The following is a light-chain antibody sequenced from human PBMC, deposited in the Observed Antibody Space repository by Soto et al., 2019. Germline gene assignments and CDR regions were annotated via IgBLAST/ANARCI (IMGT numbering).Light chain of an antibody. V-gene: IGLV2-14*03. CDR2: DAY. CDR3: SSYTDDRYYV. J-gene: IGLJ1*01. CDR1: ISYIGGYNY. Sequence: QSLLTQPASVSGSPGHSITISFIGTISYIGGYNYVSWHQQHTGKAPKLMIYDAYERPLGVSNRFSGSKSGNTASLTISGLQNEDEADYYCSSYTDDRYYVFGSGTKVTVL.